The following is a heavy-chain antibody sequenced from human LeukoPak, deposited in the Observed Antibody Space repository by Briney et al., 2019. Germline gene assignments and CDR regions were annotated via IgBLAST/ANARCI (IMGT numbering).Heavy chain of an antibody. Sequence: GGSLRLSCAASGFTFRNYGMHWIRQAPGKGLEWVSAISGSGGSTYYADSVKGRFTISRDNSKNTLYLQMNSLRAEDTAVYYCAKDRDTPYYYDSSGYDYWGQGTLVTVSS. D-gene: IGHD3-22*01. J-gene: IGHJ4*02. CDR2: ISGSGGST. V-gene: IGHV3-23*01. CDR3: AKDRDTPYYYDSSGYDY. CDR1: GFTFRNYG.